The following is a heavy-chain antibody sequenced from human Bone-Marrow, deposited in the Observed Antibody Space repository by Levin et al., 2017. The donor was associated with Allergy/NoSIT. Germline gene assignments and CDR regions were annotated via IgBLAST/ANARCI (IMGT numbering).Heavy chain of an antibody. CDR3: AKLGLSGYDQYFSYGMDV. V-gene: IGHV3-30*18. CDR2: IAFDGSLE. Sequence: GGSLRLSCAASGFTFSTYGIHWVRQAPGKGLEWVALIAFDGSLEYYADSVKGRFTISRDNSKNTLYLQMNSLRTEDTAVYYCAKLGLSGYDQYFSYGMDVWGQGTTVTVSS. D-gene: IGHD5-12*01. J-gene: IGHJ6*02. CDR1: GFTFSTYG.